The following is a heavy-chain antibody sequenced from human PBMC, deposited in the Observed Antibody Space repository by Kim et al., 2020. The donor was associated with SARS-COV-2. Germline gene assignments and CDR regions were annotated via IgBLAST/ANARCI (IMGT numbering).Heavy chain of an antibody. J-gene: IGHJ4*02. Sequence: GGSLRLSCAASGFTFSNYEMNWVRQAPGKGLEWVSYISSSGGTIYYADSVKGRFTISRDNAKNSLYLQMNSLGAEDTAVYYCARVASRSIQLDYWGQGTLVTVSS. CDR1: GFTFSNYE. CDR2: ISSSGGTI. V-gene: IGHV3-48*03. CDR3: ARVASRSIQLDY. D-gene: IGHD1-1*01.